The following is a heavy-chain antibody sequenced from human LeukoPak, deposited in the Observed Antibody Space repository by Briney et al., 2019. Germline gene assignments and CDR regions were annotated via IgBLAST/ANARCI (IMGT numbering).Heavy chain of an antibody. CDR3: ATTFGVVIRRDY. D-gene: IGHD3-3*01. V-gene: IGHV3-30*03. CDR2: ISYDGSNK. CDR1: GFTFEDYG. J-gene: IGHJ4*02. Sequence: GGSLRLSCAASGFTFEDYGMHWVRQAPGKGLEWVAVISYDGSNKYYADSVKGRFTISRDNSKNTLYLQMNSLRAEDTAVYYCATTFGVVIRRDYWGQGTLVTVSS.